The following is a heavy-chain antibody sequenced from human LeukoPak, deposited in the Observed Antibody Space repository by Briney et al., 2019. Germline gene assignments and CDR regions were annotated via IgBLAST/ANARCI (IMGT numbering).Heavy chain of an antibody. Sequence: GRSLRLSCAASGFTFSSYAMSWVRQAPGKGLEWVSGISGSGGSTDYADSVKGRFTISRDNSKNTLYLQMNSLRAEDTAVYYCAKGRYSSGPGGRFDCWGQGTLVTVSS. D-gene: IGHD3-22*01. V-gene: IGHV3-23*01. CDR2: ISGSGGST. J-gene: IGHJ4*02. CDR1: GFTFSSYA. CDR3: AKGRYSSGPGGRFDC.